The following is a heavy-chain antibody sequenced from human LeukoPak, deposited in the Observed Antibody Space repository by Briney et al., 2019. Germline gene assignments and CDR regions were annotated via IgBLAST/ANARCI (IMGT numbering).Heavy chain of an antibody. J-gene: IGHJ4*02. D-gene: IGHD5-12*01. V-gene: IGHV1-18*01. CDR2: ISAYNGNT. CDR1: GGTFSSYA. Sequence: ASVKVSCKASGGTFSSYAISWVRQAPGQGLEWMGWISAYNGNTNFAQEFQGRVTMTTDTSTSTASMELRSLRSDDTAVYYCARDQGIYNHRIIDSWGQGTLVTVSS. CDR3: ARDQGIYNHRIIDS.